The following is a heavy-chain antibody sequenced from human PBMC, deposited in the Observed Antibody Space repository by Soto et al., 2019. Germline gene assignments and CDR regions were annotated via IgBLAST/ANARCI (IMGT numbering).Heavy chain of an antibody. V-gene: IGHV3-7*01. Sequence: EVQLVESGGGLVQPGGSLRLSCAASGFILSNYWMTWVRQAPGKGLEWVANIKQEGSEKYYVDSVKGRFTISRDNAKKSLFLQMNSLRAEDTAVYYCAGRKVGTHGDLDYWGQGTLVTVSS. CDR1: GFILSNYW. CDR2: IKQEGSEK. J-gene: IGHJ4*02. D-gene: IGHD1-26*01. CDR3: AGRKVGTHGDLDY.